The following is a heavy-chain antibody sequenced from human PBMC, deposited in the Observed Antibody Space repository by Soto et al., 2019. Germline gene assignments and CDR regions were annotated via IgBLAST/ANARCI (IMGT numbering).Heavy chain of an antibody. Sequence: EVQLVESGGGLVQPGGSLRLSCAASGFTFSSYSMNWVRQAPGKGLEWVSYISSSSSTIYYADSVKGRFTISRDNAKSSLYLQMNSGRAEDTAVYYCGRGRMLWGSGYDSGGVAFDIWGQGTMVTVSS. D-gene: IGHD5-12*01. CDR2: ISSSSSTI. CDR3: GRGRMLWGSGYDSGGVAFDI. J-gene: IGHJ3*02. V-gene: IGHV3-48*01. CDR1: GFTFSSYS.